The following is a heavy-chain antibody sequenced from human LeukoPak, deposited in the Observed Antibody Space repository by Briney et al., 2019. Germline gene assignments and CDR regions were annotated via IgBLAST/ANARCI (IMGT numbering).Heavy chain of an antibody. CDR3: AMPRGYYDSSGYLDY. D-gene: IGHD3-22*01. J-gene: IGHJ4*02. V-gene: IGHV3-30-3*01. CDR2: ISYDGSNK. CDR1: GFTFSSYA. Sequence: PGRSLRLSCAASGFTFSSYAMHWVRQAPGKGLEWVAVISYDGSNKYYADSVKGRFTISRDNSKNTLYLQMNSLRAEDTAVYYCAMPRGYYDSSGYLDYWGQGTLVTVSS.